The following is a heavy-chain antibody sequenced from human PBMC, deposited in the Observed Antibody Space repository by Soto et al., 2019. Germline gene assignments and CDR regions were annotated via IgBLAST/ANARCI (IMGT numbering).Heavy chain of an antibody. J-gene: IGHJ4*02. V-gene: IGHV3-23*01. D-gene: IGHD3-9*01. CDR2: ISGSGGST. CDR1: GFTFSSYA. Sequence: EVQLLESGGGLVQPGGSLRLSCAASGFTFSSYAMSWVRQAPGKGLEWVSAISGSGGSTYYADSVKGRFTISRDNSKNTLYLQMNSLRAEDTDVYYCAKFDTDYDILTGYYNGPAFDYWGQGTLVTVSS. CDR3: AKFDTDYDILTGYYNGPAFDY.